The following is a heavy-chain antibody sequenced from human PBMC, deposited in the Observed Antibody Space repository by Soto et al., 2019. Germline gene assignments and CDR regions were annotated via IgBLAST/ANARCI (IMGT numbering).Heavy chain of an antibody. J-gene: IGHJ4*02. CDR1: GFPLSRNY. V-gene: IGHV3-53*01. Sequence: GDPRLPCAASGFPLSRNYMRWVRHAPGKGLEWGSVIYSGGSSYYADSVKRRFTISRDNSQITEYLHINSLRAEGTTEYCCARDTAMGPFDYWGQGTLVTVSS. D-gene: IGHD5-18*01. CDR3: ARDTAMGPFDY. CDR2: IYSGGSS.